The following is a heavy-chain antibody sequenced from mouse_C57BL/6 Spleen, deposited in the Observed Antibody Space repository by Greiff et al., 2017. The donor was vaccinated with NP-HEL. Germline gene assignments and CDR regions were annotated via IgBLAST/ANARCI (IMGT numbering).Heavy chain of an antibody. CDR1: GYTFTSYW. V-gene: IGHV1-69*01. Sequence: QVQLQQSGAELVMPGASVKLSCKASGYTFTSYWMHWVKQRPGQGLEWIGEIDPSDSYTNYNQKFKGKSTLTVDKSSSTAYMQLSSLTSEDSAVYYCASSITTVVPSYWYFDVWGTGTTVTVSS. CDR3: ASSITTVVPSYWYFDV. CDR2: IDPSDSYT. D-gene: IGHD1-1*01. J-gene: IGHJ1*03.